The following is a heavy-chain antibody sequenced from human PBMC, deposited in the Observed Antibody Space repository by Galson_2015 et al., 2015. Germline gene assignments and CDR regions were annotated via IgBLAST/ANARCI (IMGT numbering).Heavy chain of an antibody. J-gene: IGHJ5*02. CDR1: GGTFSSYA. D-gene: IGHD3-3*02. V-gene: IGHV1-69*13. Sequence: SVKVSCKASGGTFSSYAISWVRQAPGQGLELMGGIIPIFGTANYAQKFQGRVTITADESTSTAYMELSSLRSEDTAVYYCARDGHFWSGYSPYNWFDPWGQGTLVTVSS. CDR2: IIPIFGTA. CDR3: ARDGHFWSGYSPYNWFDP.